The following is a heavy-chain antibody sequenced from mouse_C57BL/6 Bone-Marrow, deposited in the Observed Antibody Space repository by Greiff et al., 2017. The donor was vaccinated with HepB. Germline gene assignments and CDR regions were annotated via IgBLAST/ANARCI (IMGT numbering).Heavy chain of an antibody. V-gene: IGHV14-4*01. CDR1: GFNIKDDY. J-gene: IGHJ1*03. CDR2: IDPENGDT. Sequence: EVKVVESGAELVRPGASVKLSCTASGFNIKDDYMHWVKQRPEQGLEWIGWIDPENGDTEYASKFQGKATITADTSSNTAYLQLSSLTSEDTAVYYCTTAGSYRYFDVWGTGTTVTVSS. CDR3: TTAGSYRYFDV.